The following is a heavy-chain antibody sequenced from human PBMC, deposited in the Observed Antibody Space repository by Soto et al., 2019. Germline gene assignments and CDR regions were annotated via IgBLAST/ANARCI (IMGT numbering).Heavy chain of an antibody. CDR3: ARDDFWSGYYFDY. D-gene: IGHD3-3*01. Sequence: PGGSLRLSCAASGFTFSSYSMNWVRQAPGKGLEWVSSISSSSSYIYYADSVKGRFTISRDNAKNSLYLQMNSLRAEDTAVYYCARDDFWSGYYFDYWGQGTLVTVS. J-gene: IGHJ4*02. V-gene: IGHV3-21*01. CDR2: ISSSSSYI. CDR1: GFTFSSYS.